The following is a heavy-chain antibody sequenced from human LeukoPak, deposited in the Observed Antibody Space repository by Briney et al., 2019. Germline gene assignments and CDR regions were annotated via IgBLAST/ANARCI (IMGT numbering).Heavy chain of an antibody. CDR3: ARGGRVYDRYGGKRVNWFDP. V-gene: IGHV4-34*01. J-gene: IGHJ5*02. D-gene: IGHD4-23*01. CDR1: GGSFSGYY. CDR2: INHSGST. Sequence: SETLSVTCAVYGGSFSGYYWSWIRQPPGKGLEWIGEINHSGSTNYNPSLKSRATISVDTSKNQFSLKLRSVTAADTAVYYCARGGRVYDRYGGKRVNWFDPWGQGTLVTVSS.